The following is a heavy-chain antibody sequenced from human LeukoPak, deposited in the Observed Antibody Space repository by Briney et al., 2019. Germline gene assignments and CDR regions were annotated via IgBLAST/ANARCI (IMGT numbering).Heavy chain of an antibody. CDR2: INHNSGGT. CDR3: ATAPAGWLVPFDY. Sequence: VASVKVSCKASGYTFTGYYMHWVRQAPGQGLEWMGWINHNSGGTNYAQKFQGRGTMTRDTSISTAYMELRRLRPDDTDVYYCATAPAGWLVPFDYWGQGTLVTVSS. J-gene: IGHJ4*02. V-gene: IGHV1-2*02. D-gene: IGHD6-19*01. CDR1: GYTFTGYY.